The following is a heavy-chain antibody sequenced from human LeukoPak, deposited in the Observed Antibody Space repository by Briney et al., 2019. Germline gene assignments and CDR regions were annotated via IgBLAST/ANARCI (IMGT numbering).Heavy chain of an antibody. CDR1: GGSISSSSYY. D-gene: IGHD2/OR15-2a*01. Sequence: SETLSLTCTVSGGSISSSSYYWGWIRQPPGKGLEWIGSIYYSGSTYYNPSLKSRVTISVDTSKNQFSLKLSSVTAADTAVYYCASGLSPKGAFDIWGQGTMVTVSS. CDR2: IYYSGST. CDR3: ASGLSPKGAFDI. V-gene: IGHV4-39*07. J-gene: IGHJ3*02.